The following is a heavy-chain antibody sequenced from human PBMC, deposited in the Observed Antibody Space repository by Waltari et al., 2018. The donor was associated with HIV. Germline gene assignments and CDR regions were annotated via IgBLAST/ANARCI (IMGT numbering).Heavy chain of an antibody. V-gene: IGHV4-38-2*01. D-gene: IGHD7-27*01. CDR1: GYSISSGYH. Sequence: QVQLQESGPGLVKPSETLSLTCAVSGYSISSGYHWGWIRQPPGKGLEWIGSIYHSGSTYYNPSLKSRVTISVDTSKNQFSLKLSSVTAADTAVYYCARGPWGDLDYWGQGTLVTVSS. CDR2: IYHSGST. CDR3: ARGPWGDLDY. J-gene: IGHJ4*02.